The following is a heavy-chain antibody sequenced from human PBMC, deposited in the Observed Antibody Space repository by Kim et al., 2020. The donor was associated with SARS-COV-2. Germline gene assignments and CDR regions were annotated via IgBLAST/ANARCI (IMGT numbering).Heavy chain of an antibody. Sequence: GGSLRLSCAASGFTFSSYWMSWVRQAPGKGLEWVANIKQDGSEKYYVDSVKGRFTISRDNAKNSLYLQMNSLRAEDTAVYYCARGGSYLWAQNHFDYWGQGTLVTVSS. D-gene: IGHD1-26*01. CDR1: GFTFSSYW. CDR2: IKQDGSEK. CDR3: ARGGSYLWAQNHFDY. V-gene: IGHV3-7*01. J-gene: IGHJ4*02.